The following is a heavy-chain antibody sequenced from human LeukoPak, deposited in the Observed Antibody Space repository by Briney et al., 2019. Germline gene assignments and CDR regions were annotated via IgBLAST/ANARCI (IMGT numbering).Heavy chain of an antibody. D-gene: IGHD2-21*02. CDR2: IYPGDSDT. Sequence: GESLKISCKGSGYSFTSYWIGWVRQMPGKGLEWMGIIYPGDSDTRYSPSFQGQVTISADKSISTAYLQWSSLKASDTAMYYCARQAYCGGDCYSEYFDYWGQGTLVTVSS. J-gene: IGHJ4*02. CDR3: ARQAYCGGDCYSEYFDY. CDR1: GYSFTSYW. V-gene: IGHV5-51*01.